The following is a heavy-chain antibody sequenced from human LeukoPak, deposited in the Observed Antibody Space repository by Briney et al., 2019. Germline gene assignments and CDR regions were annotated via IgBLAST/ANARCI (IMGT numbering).Heavy chain of an antibody. Sequence: SETLSLTCTVSGGSISSYYWSWIRQPPGKGPEWLGYIYYSGSTNYNPSLKSRVTISVDTSKNQFSLKLSSVTAADTAVYYCARLTRLSCSGGSCYRDYYYYGMDVWGQGTLVTVSS. CDR3: ARLTRLSCSGGSCYRDYYYYGMDV. CDR1: GGSISSYY. V-gene: IGHV4-59*08. CDR2: IYYSGST. D-gene: IGHD2-15*01. J-gene: IGHJ6*02.